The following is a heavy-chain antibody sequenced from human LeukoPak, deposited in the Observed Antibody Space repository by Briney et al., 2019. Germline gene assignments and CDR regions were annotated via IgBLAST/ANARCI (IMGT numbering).Heavy chain of an antibody. CDR2: ISGSGGST. J-gene: IGHJ4*02. CDR3: AKDRKSYSYVKGFDY. V-gene: IGHV3-23*01. CDR1: GFTFSSYA. Sequence: GGSLRLSCAASGFTFSSYAMSWVRQAPGKGLEWVSAISGSGGSTYYADSVKGRFNISRDNSKNTLYLQMNSLRAEDTAVYYCAKDRKSYSYVKGFDYWGQGTLVTVSS. D-gene: IGHD2-21*01.